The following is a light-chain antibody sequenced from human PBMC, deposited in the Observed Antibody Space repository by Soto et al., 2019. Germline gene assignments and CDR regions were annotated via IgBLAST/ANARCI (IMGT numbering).Light chain of an antibody. J-gene: IGKJ2*01. Sequence: DIVMTQSPDSLAVSLGERATINCKSSQSVLYSSNNKNYLAWYQQKPGQPPKLLIYWASTRESGVPDRFSGSGSGTDFTLTISSLQDEDVALYYCQQYYGTPPYTFGQGTKLEIK. V-gene: IGKV4-1*01. CDR2: WAS. CDR1: QSVLYSSNNKNY. CDR3: QQYYGTPPYT.